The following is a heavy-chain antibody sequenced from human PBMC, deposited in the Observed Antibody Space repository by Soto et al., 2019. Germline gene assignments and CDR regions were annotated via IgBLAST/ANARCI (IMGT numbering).Heavy chain of an antibody. CDR3: ARVNVVVVAATREYYFDY. Sequence: GASVKVSCKASGYTFTGYYMHWVRQAPGQGXEWMGWINPNSGGTNYAQKFQGRVTMTRDTSISTAYMELSRLRSDDTAVYYCARVNVVVVAATREYYFDYWGQGTLVTVSS. D-gene: IGHD2-15*01. V-gene: IGHV1-2*02. CDR1: GYTFTGYY. J-gene: IGHJ4*02. CDR2: INPNSGGT.